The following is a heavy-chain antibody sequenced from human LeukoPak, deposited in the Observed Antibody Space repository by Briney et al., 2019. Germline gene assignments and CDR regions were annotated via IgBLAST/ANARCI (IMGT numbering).Heavy chain of an antibody. CDR3: ARYYSGRYYFDY. J-gene: IGHJ4*02. CDR2: MNPNSGNT. V-gene: IGHV1-8*03. Sequence: ASVKVSCKASGYTFTSYDINWVRQATGQGLEWMGWMNPNSGNTGYAQKFRGRVTITTNTSIGTAYMELSSLRSEDTAVYYCARYYSGRYYFDYWGQGTLVTVSS. CDR1: GYTFTSYD. D-gene: IGHD6-19*01.